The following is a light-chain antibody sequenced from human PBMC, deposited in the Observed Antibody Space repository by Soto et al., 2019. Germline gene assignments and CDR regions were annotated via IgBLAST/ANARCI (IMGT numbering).Light chain of an antibody. CDR3: AAWDDSLSGSYVV. CDR2: INN. J-gene: IGLJ2*01. V-gene: IGLV1-47*02. Sequence: QAVLTQPPSASGTPGQRVAISCSGSSSNIGSNYVYWYQQLPGTAPKLLIYINNQRPSGVPDRFSASKSGTSASLAISGLRSEDEADYYCAAWDDSLSGSYVVFGGGTKLTV. CDR1: SSNIGSNY.